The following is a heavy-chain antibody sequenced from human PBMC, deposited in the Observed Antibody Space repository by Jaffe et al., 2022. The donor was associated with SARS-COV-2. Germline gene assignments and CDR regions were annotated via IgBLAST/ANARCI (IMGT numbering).Heavy chain of an antibody. CDR2: IYYSGST. Sequence: QLQLQESGPGLVKPSETLSLTCTVSGGSISSSSYYWGWIRQPPGKGLEWIGSIYYSGSTYYNPSLKSRVTISVDTSKNQFSLKLSSVTAADTAVYYCARLSGRSPLFDYWGQGTLVTVSS. CDR1: GGSISSSSYY. D-gene: IGHD1-26*01. CDR3: ARLSGRSPLFDY. V-gene: IGHV4-39*01. J-gene: IGHJ4*02.